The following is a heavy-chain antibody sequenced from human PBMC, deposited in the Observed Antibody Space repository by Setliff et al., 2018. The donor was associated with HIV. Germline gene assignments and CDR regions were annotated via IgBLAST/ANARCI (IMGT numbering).Heavy chain of an antibody. V-gene: IGHV3-7*01. D-gene: IGHD2-2*01. CDR3: ATDFSISA. CDR1: GFAFSYRW. CDR2: IKGDGSEK. Sequence: GGSLRLSCAASGFAFSYRWMTWVRQAPGKGLEWVANIKGDGSEKYYVDSVKGRFTISRDNAKNSLYLQMNSLRAEDTAIYYCATDFSISAWGQGTLVTVSS. J-gene: IGHJ1*01.